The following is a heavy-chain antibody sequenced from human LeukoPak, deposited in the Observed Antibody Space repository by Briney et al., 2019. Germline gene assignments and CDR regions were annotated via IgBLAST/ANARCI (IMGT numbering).Heavy chain of an antibody. J-gene: IGHJ4*02. V-gene: IGHV3-30*18. CDR2: ISYDGSNK. CDR3: AKDRAAGPPIDY. Sequence: PGGSLRLSCAASGFTLSSYGMHWVRQAPGKGLEWVAVISYDGSNKYYADSVKGRFTISRDNSKNTLYLQMNSLRAEHTAVYYCAKDRAAGPPIDYWGQGALVTVSS. CDR1: GFTLSSYG. D-gene: IGHD6-13*01.